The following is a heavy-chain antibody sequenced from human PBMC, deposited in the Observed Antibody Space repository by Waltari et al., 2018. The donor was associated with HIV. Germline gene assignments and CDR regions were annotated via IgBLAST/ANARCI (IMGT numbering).Heavy chain of an antibody. CDR3: ATVKSSSEGAFDI. V-gene: IGHV1-69*06. J-gene: IGHJ3*02. Sequence: QVQLVQSGAEVKKPGSSVKVSCKASGGTFSSYAISWVRQAPGQGLEWMGGIIPIFGKANYAQKFQGRVTITADKSTSTAYMELSSRRSEDTAVYYCATVKSSSEGAFDIWGQGTMVTVSS. D-gene: IGHD6-25*01. CDR1: GGTFSSYA. CDR2: IIPIFGKA.